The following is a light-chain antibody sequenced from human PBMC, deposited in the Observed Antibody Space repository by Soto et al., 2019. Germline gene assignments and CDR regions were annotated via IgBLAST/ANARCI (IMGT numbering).Light chain of an antibody. CDR1: QSVITY. J-gene: IGKJ3*01. Sequence: LTHSPGTLSLSPAARATLSCRASQSVITYLAWYQQRPGQAPRLLIYGASSRATGLPDRVSGSGSGTDFTLTPRTLEFIIVPLWHSQPSGLSPFTSG. V-gene: IGKV3-20*01. CDR2: GAS. CDR3: QPSGLSPFT.